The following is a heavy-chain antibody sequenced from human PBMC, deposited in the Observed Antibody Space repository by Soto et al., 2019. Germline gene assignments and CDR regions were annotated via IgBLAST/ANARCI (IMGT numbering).Heavy chain of an antibody. CDR2: ISNSGTTI. CDR1: GFTFGDYY. V-gene: IGHV3-11*01. CDR3: ARCSPSYYFYYYMDV. Sequence: GGSLRLSCASSGFTFGDYYMTWVRQAPGKGLEWLSYISNSGTTIYYADSVKGRFTISRDNAKNSLYLQMSSLSAEDTAVYYYARCSPSYYFYYYMDVWGKGTTVTVSS. J-gene: IGHJ6*03. D-gene: IGHD3-10*02.